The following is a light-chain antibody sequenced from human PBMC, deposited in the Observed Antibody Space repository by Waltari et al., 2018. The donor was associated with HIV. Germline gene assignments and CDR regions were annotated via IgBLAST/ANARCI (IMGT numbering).Light chain of an antibody. V-gene: IGLV10-54*04. CDR3: ATWDISLSAVV. Sequence: QAGLTQPPSVSKGMRQTATLTCTGHSNNVGNQGAAFLQQHQGHPPKFLSNRDNKRPAGISGEFSSSRSGNTAALTITGVQPEDEADYFCATWDISLSAVVFGGGTTLTVL. J-gene: IGLJ2*01. CDR2: RDN. CDR1: SNNVGNQG.